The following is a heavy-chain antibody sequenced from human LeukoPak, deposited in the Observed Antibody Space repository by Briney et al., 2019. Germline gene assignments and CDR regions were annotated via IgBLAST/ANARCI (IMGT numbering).Heavy chain of an antibody. J-gene: IGHJ6*03. V-gene: IGHV4-59*01. CDR1: GGSISSYY. D-gene: IGHD3-10*01. CDR2: IYYSGST. Sequence: SEILSLTCTVSGGSISSYYWSWIRQPPGKGLEWIGYIYYSGSTNYNPSLKSRVTISVDTSKNQFSLKLSSVTAADTAVYYCARDLWFGEFTGYMDVWGKGTTVTISS. CDR3: ARDLWFGEFTGYMDV.